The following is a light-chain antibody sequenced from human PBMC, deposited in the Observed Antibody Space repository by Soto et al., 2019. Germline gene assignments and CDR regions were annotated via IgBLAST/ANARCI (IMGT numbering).Light chain of an antibody. CDR3: QTWGPGIQV. Sequence: QAVVTQSPSASASLGASVKLTCTLSSGHSSYAIAWHQQRPERGPRYLMKLNNDGSHTKGDGIPDRFSGSSSGAERSLTISSLQSEDEGDYYCQTWGPGIQVFGGGTKLTVL. CDR2: LNNDGSH. V-gene: IGLV4-69*01. J-gene: IGLJ3*02. CDR1: SGHSSYA.